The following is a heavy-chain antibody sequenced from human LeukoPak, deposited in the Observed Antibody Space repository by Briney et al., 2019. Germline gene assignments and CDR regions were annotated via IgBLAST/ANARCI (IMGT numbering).Heavy chain of an antibody. V-gene: IGHV5-51*01. D-gene: IGHD3-22*01. CDR3: ARSPTYYYDSSGYYKY. Sequence: GESLKISCKGSGYSFTTHWIGWVRQMPGKGLEWMGIIYPGDSDTRYSPSFQGQVTISADKSISTAYLQWSSLKASDTAMYYCARSPTYYYDSSGYYKYWGQGTLVTVSA. CDR2: IYPGDSDT. J-gene: IGHJ4*02. CDR1: GYSFTTHW.